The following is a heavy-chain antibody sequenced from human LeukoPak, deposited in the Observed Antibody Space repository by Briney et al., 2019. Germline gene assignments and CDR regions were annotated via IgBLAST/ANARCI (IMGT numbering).Heavy chain of an antibody. CDR2: FYYSGST. Sequence: PSETLSLTCTVSGGSISSSSYYWGWIRQPPGKGLEWIGSFYYSGSTYYNPSLKSRVIISADTSKNQFSLKLSSVTAADTAVYYCARHCGHCSSYYFDYWGQGTLVTVSS. J-gene: IGHJ4*02. V-gene: IGHV4-39*01. D-gene: IGHD2-2*03. CDR3: ARHCGHCSSYYFDY. CDR1: GGSISSSSYY.